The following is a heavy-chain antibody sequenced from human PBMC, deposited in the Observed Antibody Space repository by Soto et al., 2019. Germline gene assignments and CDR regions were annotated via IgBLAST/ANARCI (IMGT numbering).Heavy chain of an antibody. D-gene: IGHD6-13*01. Sequence: PSETLSLTCTVSGGSISSSSYYWGWIRQPPGKGQEWIGSIYYSGSTYYNSSLKSRVTISVDTSKNQLSLKLSSVTAADMSVYYCARHKRAAAGTFGYWGQGTLVTVSS. V-gene: IGHV4-39*01. CDR3: ARHKRAAAGTFGY. CDR2: IYYSGST. J-gene: IGHJ4*02. CDR1: GGSISSSSYY.